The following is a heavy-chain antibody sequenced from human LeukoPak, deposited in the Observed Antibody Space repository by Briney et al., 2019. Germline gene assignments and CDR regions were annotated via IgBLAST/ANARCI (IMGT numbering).Heavy chain of an antibody. V-gene: IGHV3-23*01. J-gene: IGHJ4*02. CDR2: ISGSGGST. D-gene: IGHD3-10*01. CDR1: GFTFSSYW. CDR3: AKDLAFRGVIITSVDY. Sequence: PGGSLRLSCAASGFTFSSYWMHWVRQAPGKGLEWVSTISGSGGSTYYADSVKGRFTISRDNSKNTLYLQMNSLRAEDTAVYYCAKDLAFRGVIITSVDYWGQGTLVTVSS.